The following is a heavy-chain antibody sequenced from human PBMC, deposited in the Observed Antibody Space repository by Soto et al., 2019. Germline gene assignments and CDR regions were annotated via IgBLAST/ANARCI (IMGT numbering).Heavy chain of an antibody. V-gene: IGHV3-30-3*01. CDR3: ARDPPSYYLLQYYFDY. D-gene: IGHD3-10*01. J-gene: IGHJ4*02. CDR2: ISYDGGNK. Sequence: PGGSLRLSCAASGFTFSAYAMHWVRQAPGKGLEWVTIISYDGGNKYYADSVKGRFTISRDNSKNTLYLQMNSLRAEDTAVYYCARDPPSYYLLQYYFDYWGQGTLVTVSS. CDR1: GFTFSAYA.